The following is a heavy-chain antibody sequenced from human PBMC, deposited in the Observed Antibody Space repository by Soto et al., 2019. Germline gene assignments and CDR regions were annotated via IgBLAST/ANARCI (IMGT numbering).Heavy chain of an antibody. V-gene: IGHV3-53*01. CDR2: IYSGGST. Sequence: PGGSLRLSCAASGFTVSSNYMSWVRQAPGKGLEWVSVIYSGGSTYYADSVKGRFTISRDNSKNALYLQMNSLRAEDTAVYYCARGITMKKRERRPQPFFDYWGQGTLVTVSS. J-gene: IGHJ4*02. CDR3: ARGITMKKRERRPQPFFDY. D-gene: IGHD3-22*01. CDR1: GFTVSSNY.